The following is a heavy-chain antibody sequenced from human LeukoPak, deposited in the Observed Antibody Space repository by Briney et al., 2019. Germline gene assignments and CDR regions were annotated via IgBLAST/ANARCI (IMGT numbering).Heavy chain of an antibody. CDR2: IKQDGSGE. Sequence: EGSLRLSCAASGFTVSSNYMSWVRQAPGKGLEWVASIKQDGSGEYYVDSVKGRFTISRDNAKKSVHLQMNSLRAEDTAVYYCARDHYNWTPDQGYKVFDYWGQGSLVTVSS. CDR1: GFTVSSNY. CDR3: ARDHYNWTPDQGYKVFDY. V-gene: IGHV3-7*01. J-gene: IGHJ4*02. D-gene: IGHD1-1*01.